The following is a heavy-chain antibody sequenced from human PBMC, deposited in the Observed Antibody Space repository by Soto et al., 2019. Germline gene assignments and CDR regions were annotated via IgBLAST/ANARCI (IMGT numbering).Heavy chain of an antibody. D-gene: IGHD3-3*01. V-gene: IGHV1-8*01. J-gene: IGHJ4*02. CDR1: GYTFTSYD. CDR2: MNPNSGNT. Sequence: QVQLVQSGAEVEKPGASVKVSCNASGYTFTSYDINWVRQATGQGLEWMGWMNPNSGNTGYAQKFQGRVTMTRNTSISTAYMELSSLRSEDTAVYYCATGGLRFLEWFHWGQGTLVTVSS. CDR3: ATGGLRFLEWFH.